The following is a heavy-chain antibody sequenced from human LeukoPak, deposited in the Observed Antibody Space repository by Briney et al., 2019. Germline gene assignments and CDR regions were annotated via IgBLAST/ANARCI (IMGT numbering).Heavy chain of an antibody. V-gene: IGHV1-2*02. Sequence: ASVKVSCKASGYTFTDYNINWVRQAPGQGLEWMGWINPNSGDTHYAQKFQGRVTMTRDTSSSTAYMDLNSLISDDTAVYYCARVQYQLLFEGNWFDPWGQGTLVTVSS. CDR2: INPNSGDT. CDR1: GYTFTDYN. CDR3: ARVQYQLLFEGNWFDP. D-gene: IGHD2-2*01. J-gene: IGHJ5*02.